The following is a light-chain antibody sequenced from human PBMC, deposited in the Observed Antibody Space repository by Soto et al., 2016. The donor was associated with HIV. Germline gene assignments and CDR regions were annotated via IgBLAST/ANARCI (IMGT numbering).Light chain of an antibody. CDR1: SLRNHY. Sequence: SELTQDPTVSVALGQTVTITCRGDSLRNHYTSWYQQKTGQAPVLLIYPKXNRSPGISDRFSASSSGNTASLTITGAQTEDEGDYYCSSRDKSGSRLVTFGGGPKVTV. CDR3: SSRDKSGSRLVT. CDR2: PKX. J-gene: IGLJ2*01. V-gene: IGLV3-19*01.